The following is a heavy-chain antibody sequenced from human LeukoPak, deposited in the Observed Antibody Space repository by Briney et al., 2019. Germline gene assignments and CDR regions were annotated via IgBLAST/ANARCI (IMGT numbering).Heavy chain of an antibody. CDR1: GYNFATYW. Sequence: GESLKISCKGSGYNFATYWIAWVRQMPGKGLEWMAIINPGDSDTRYSPSFQGQVTISADKSISTAYLHWSSLKASDTAMYYCARRASGDYASDYWGQGALVTVSS. J-gene: IGHJ4*02. D-gene: IGHD4-17*01. CDR3: ARRASGDYASDY. V-gene: IGHV5-51*01. CDR2: INPGDSDT.